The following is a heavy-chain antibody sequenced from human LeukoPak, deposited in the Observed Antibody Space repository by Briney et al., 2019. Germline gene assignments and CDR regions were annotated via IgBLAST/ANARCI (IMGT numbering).Heavy chain of an antibody. D-gene: IGHD6-19*01. CDR3: ARDDVAVAGDDY. CDR2: IYTDGST. CDR1: GFIVSSNY. V-gene: IGHV3-53*01. J-gene: IGHJ4*02. Sequence: GGSLRLSWAASGFIVSSNYMTWVRQAPGKGLEWVSVIYTDGSTFYADSVKGRFTISRDNSKNTLYLQMNSLRADDTGVYYCARDDVAVAGDDYWGQGTLVTVSS.